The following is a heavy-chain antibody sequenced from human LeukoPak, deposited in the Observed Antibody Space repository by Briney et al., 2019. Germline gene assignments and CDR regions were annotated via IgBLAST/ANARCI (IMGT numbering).Heavy chain of an antibody. J-gene: IGHJ4*02. CDR2: ISGDGVYI. D-gene: IGHD5-18*01. CDR3: AKNRATGMAFYDY. Sequence: GGSLRLSCAASGFPFSSYAMSWVRQAPGKGLEWLSAISGDGVYIYYSESVKGRFTNSRDNSKSTLYLQMSNLRAEDTAVYYCAKNRATGMAFYDYWGQGIQVTISS. CDR1: GFPFSSYA. V-gene: IGHV3-23*01.